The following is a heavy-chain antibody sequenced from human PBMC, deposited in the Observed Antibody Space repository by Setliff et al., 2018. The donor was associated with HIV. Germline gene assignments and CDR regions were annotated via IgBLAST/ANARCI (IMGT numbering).Heavy chain of an antibody. V-gene: IGHV4-59*10. CDR1: GGSFSGYY. J-gene: IGHJ4*02. D-gene: IGHD2-15*01. CDR3: ARVGRRVVVAATDY. Sequence: SETLSLTCAVYGGSFSGYYWSWIRQPAGKGLEWIGRIYTSGSTYYNPSLKSRVTISVDTSKNQFSLKLSSVTAADTAVYYCARVGRRVVVAATDYWGQGTLVTVSS. CDR2: IYTSGST.